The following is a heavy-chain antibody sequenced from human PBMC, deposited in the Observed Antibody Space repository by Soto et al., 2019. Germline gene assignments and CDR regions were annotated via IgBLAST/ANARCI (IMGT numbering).Heavy chain of an antibody. CDR2: ISWNSGSI. V-gene: IGHV3-9*01. D-gene: IGHD3-10*01. Sequence: EVQLVESGGGLVQPGRSLRLSCAASGFTFDDYAMHWVRQAPGKGLEWVSGISWNSGSIGYADSVKGRFTISRDNXXXXXXXXXXXXXXXXXXXXXXXXDIGGSXXGGMDVWGQGTTVTVSS. J-gene: IGHJ6*02. CDR1: GFTFDDYA. CDR3: XXDIGGSXXGGMDV.